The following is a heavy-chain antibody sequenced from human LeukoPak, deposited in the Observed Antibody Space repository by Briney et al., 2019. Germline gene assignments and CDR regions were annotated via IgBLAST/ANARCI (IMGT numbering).Heavy chain of an antibody. CDR3: ARAHLTMIVPY. CDR1: GGSISSGGYY. D-gene: IGHD3-22*01. J-gene: IGHJ4*02. Sequence: SETLSLTCTVSGGSISSGGYYWSWIRQPPGKGLEWIGYIYYSGSTYYNPSLKSRVTISVDTSKNQFSLKLSSVTAADTAVYYCARAHLTMIVPYWGQGTLVTVSS. CDR2: IYYSGST. V-gene: IGHV4-30-4*08.